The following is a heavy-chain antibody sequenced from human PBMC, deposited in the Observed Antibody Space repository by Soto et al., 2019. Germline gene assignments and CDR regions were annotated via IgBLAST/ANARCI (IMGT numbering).Heavy chain of an antibody. D-gene: IGHD2-2*01. CDR1: GFTLRTYT. CDR2: IDYNEINQ. Sequence: GGSLRLSCAASGFTLRTYTMNWVRQAPGKGLEWVAGIDYNEINQYYIDPVKGRFTISRDQSKNTLYLQMNSLRAEDTAVYYCARDFCPVPTCYDLWGQGVLVTVSS. V-gene: IGHV3-33*08. CDR3: ARDFCPVPTCYDL. J-gene: IGHJ4*02.